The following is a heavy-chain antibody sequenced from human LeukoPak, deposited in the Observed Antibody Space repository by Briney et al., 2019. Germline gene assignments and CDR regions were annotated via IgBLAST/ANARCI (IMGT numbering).Heavy chain of an antibody. CDR3: ASTDYYDSSGYSTPPFDY. J-gene: IGHJ4*02. Sequence: GGSLRLSCAASGFTFSDYYMTWIRQAPGKGLEWVSYISSSGSTIYYADSVKGRFTISRDNAKNSLYLQMNSLRAEDTAVYYCASTDYYDSSGYSTPPFDYWGQGTLVTVSS. CDR1: GFTFSDYY. D-gene: IGHD3-22*01. CDR2: ISSSGSTI. V-gene: IGHV3-11*04.